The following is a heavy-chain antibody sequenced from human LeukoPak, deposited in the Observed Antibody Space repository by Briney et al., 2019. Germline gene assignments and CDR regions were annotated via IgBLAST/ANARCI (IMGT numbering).Heavy chain of an antibody. J-gene: IGHJ4*02. Sequence: SQTLSLTCTVSGGSLSSGSYYWRWVRQPAGKGLEWVGRIYTSGSTNYNPSLQSRVTISVDTSKNQFSLKLSSVAAADTAVYYCAREGPPGCSSTSCYTDYWGQGTLVTVSS. CDR1: GGSLSSGSYY. V-gene: IGHV4-61*02. D-gene: IGHD2-2*02. CDR2: IYTSGST. CDR3: AREGPPGCSSTSCYTDY.